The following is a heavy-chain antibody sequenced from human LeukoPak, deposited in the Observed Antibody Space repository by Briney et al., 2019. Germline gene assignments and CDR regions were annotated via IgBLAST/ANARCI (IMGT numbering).Heavy chain of an antibody. CDR1: GGSISSGDYY. V-gene: IGHV4-30-4*01. CDR2: IYYSGST. CDR3: AREGYDSSGYDY. J-gene: IGHJ4*02. D-gene: IGHD3-22*01. Sequence: SETLSLTCTVSGGSISSGDYYWSWIRQPPGEGLEWIGYIYYSGSTYYNPSLKSRVTISVDTSKNQFSLKLSSVTAADTAVYYCAREGYDSSGYDYWGQGTLVTVSS.